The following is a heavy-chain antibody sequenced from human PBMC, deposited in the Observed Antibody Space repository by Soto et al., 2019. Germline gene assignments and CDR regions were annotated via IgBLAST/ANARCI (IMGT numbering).Heavy chain of an antibody. CDR1: GGSISIYY. J-gene: IGHJ5*02. D-gene: IGHD6-6*01. V-gene: IGHV4-59*13. CDR2: IYYTGST. Sequence: SETLSLTCTVSGGSISIYYWTWIRQPPGKGREGIRDIYYTGSTNYNPSLKGRVTISVDTSKNQFSLKLSSVTAADTAVYYCARAYSSSSAGCGLLDHWGQGTLVTVSS. CDR3: ARAYSSSSAGCGLLDH.